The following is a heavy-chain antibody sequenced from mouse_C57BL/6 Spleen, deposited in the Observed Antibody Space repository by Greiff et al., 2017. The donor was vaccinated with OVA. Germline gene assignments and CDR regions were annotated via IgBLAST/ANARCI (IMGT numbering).Heavy chain of an antibody. CDR1: GYTFTSYW. V-gene: IGHV1-64*01. D-gene: IGHD3-2*02. Sequence: VQLQQPGAELVKPGASVKLSCKASGYTFTSYWMHWVKQRPGQGLEWIGMIHPNSGSTNYNEKFKSKATLTVDKSSSTAYMQLSSLTSEDSAVYYCARGSSGYEGYAMDYWGQGTSVTVSS. CDR2: IHPNSGST. J-gene: IGHJ4*01. CDR3: ARGSSGYEGYAMDY.